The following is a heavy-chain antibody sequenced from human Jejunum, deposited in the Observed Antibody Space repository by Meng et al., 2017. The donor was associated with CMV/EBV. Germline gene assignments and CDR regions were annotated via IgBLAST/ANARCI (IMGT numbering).Heavy chain of an antibody. J-gene: IGHJ4*02. D-gene: IGHD5-24*01. CDR3: ARLEMVLVPPSILIDS. Sequence: STNTKSVGVAWIRQPPGKALEWLAHIYWNDEKRYSPFLKSRLSITKDTSKNQVVLTMTNMDPVDTATYYCARLEMVLVPPSILIDSWGQGTLVTVSS. V-gene: IGHV2-5*01. CDR1: STNTKSVG. CDR2: IYWNDEK.